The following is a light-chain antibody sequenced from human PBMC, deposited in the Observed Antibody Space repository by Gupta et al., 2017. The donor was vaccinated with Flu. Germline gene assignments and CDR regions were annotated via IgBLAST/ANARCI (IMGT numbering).Light chain of an antibody. CDR3: SSYTGTYTLVI. CDR1: SSDIGGYNY. V-gene: IGLV2-14*01. J-gene: IGLJ2*01. CDR2: EVS. Sequence: QSALTQPASVSGSPGQSITISCTGTSSDIGGYNYVPWYQQHPGKAPKLMISEVSNRPSGVSNRFSGSKSGNTASLTISGLQAEDEADYYCSSYTGTYTLVIFGGGTKLTVL.